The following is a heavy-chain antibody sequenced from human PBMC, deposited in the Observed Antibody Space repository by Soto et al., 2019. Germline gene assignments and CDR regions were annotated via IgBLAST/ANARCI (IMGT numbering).Heavy chain of an antibody. CDR3: AKMGSGYPDQYFQH. CDR2: ISYDGSNK. J-gene: IGHJ1*01. CDR1: GFTFSSYG. V-gene: IGHV3-30*18. D-gene: IGHD3-22*01. Sequence: QVQLVESGGGVVQPGRSLRLSCAASGFTFSSYGMHWVRQAPGKGLESVAVISYDGSNKYYADSVKGRFTIYRDNSKNTLYLQMNSLRAEDTAVYYCAKMGSGYPDQYFQHWGQGTLVTVSS.